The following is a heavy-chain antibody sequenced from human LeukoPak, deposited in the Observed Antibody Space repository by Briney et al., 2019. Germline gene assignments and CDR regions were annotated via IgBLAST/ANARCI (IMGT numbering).Heavy chain of an antibody. CDR3: ARGRGYSYEC. V-gene: IGHV4-30-2*01. D-gene: IGHD5-18*01. J-gene: IGHJ4*02. CDR2: IYHSGST. CDR1: GGSISSGGYS. Sequence: SETLSLTCAVSGGSISSGGYSWSWIRQPPGKGLEWIGYIYHSGSTYYNPSLKSRVTISVDRSKNQFSLKLSSVTAADTAVYCCARGRGYSYECWGQGTLVTVSS.